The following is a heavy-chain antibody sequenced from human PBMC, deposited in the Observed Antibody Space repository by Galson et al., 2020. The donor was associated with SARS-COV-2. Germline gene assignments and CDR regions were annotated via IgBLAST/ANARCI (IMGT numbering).Heavy chain of an antibody. CDR2: IWYDGSNK. CDR3: AREGLEITFGGVIGSYDFGY. CDR1: GFTFSSYG. D-gene: IGHD3-16*02. V-gene: IGHV3-33*01. J-gene: IGHJ4*02. Sequence: GGSLRLSCAASGFTFSSYGMHWVRQAPGKGLEWVAVIWYDGSNKYYADSVKGRFTISRDNSKNTLYLQMNSLRAEDTAVYYCAREGLEITFGGVIGSYDFGYWGQGTLVTVSS.